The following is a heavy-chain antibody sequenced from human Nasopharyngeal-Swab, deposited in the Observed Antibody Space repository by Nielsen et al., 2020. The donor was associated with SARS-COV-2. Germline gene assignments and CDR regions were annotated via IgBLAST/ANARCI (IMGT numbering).Heavy chain of an antibody. CDR1: GFTFADHG. Sequence: GGSLRLSCAASGFTFADHGMSWVRQAPGKGLEWVSIISGNGDTTYYADSVKDRFTISRDNSKNTLYLQTNSLRVEDTAVYYCAKAPYLRGLDVWGQGTTVTVSS. D-gene: IGHD2-21*01. CDR2: ISGNGDTT. V-gene: IGHV3-23*01. J-gene: IGHJ6*02. CDR3: AKAPYLRGLDV.